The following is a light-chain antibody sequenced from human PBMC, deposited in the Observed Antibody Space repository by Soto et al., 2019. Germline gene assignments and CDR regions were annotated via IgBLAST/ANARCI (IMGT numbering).Light chain of an antibody. CDR3: QQYSNWPLT. Sequence: IVLTQSPAALSLSPGERATLSCRASQSLSINYLAWYQQKPGQAPRLIIYDASNRATGIPARFSGSGSGTDGTITISNLESEDFSVYYCQQYSNWPLTFGGGTKVDIK. CDR1: QSLSINY. CDR2: DAS. V-gene: IGKV3-11*01. J-gene: IGKJ4*01.